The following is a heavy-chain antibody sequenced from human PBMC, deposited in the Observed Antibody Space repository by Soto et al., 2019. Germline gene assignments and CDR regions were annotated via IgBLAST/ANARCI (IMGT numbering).Heavy chain of an antibody. V-gene: IGHV1-69*01. Sequence: QVQLVQSGAEVKKPGSSVKVSCKASGGTFSSYAISWVRQAPGQGLEWMGGIIPIFGTANYAQKLQGRVTITADETTSTAYMELGSLRSEDTAVYYCARSQRSSEVYYYYYGMDVWGQGTTVTVSS. CDR1: GGTFSSYA. D-gene: IGHD1-26*01. CDR2: IIPIFGTA. CDR3: ARSQRSSEVYYYYYGMDV. J-gene: IGHJ6*02.